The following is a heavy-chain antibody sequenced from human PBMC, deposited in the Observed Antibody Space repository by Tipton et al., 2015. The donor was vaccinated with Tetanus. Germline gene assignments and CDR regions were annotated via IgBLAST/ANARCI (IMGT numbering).Heavy chain of an antibody. J-gene: IGHJ4*02. V-gene: IGHV4-59*01. D-gene: IGHD6-19*01. CDR3: ARDMRGEGGGWYTDY. CDR2: IYYSGST. Sequence: TLSLTCTVSGGSISSNYWSWIRQPPGKGLEWIGNIYYSGSTNYNPSLKSRVTISVDTSKKQFSLKLSSVTAADTAVYYCARDMRGEGGGWYTDYWGQGTLVTVSS. CDR1: GGSISSNY.